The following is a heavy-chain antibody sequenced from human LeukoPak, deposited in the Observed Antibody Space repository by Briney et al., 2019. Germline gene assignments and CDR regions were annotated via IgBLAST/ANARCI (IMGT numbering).Heavy chain of an antibody. CDR3: AKAASRYYDSSGYYVE. J-gene: IGHJ1*01. V-gene: IGHV3-43D*03. CDR2: ISWDGGST. D-gene: IGHD3-22*01. CDR1: GFTFDDYA. Sequence: SGGSLRLSCAASGFTFDDYAMHWVRPAPGKGLEWVSLISWDGGSTYYADSVKGRFTISRDNSKNSLYLQMNSLRAEDTALYYCAKAASRYYDSSGYYVEWGQGTLVTVSS.